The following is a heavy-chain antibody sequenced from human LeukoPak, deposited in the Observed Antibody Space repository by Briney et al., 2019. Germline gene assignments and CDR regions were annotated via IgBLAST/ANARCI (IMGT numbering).Heavy chain of an antibody. J-gene: IGHJ4*02. V-gene: IGHV4-31*03. D-gene: IGHD3-10*01. Sequence: SETLSLTCTVSGDSISSGGFYWSWIRQHPGKGLDWIGYIYYSGSTYYNPSLKSRVTISVDTSKNQFSLTVSSVTAADTAVYYCARVADGSGTYYADYWGQGTLVTVSS. CDR3: ARVADGSGTYYADY. CDR1: GDSISSGGFY. CDR2: IYYSGST.